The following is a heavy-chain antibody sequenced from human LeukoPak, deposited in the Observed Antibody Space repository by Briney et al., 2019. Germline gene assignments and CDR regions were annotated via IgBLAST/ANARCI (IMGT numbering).Heavy chain of an antibody. J-gene: IGHJ6*03. CDR1: GGTFSSYA. CDR3: ASSGRMAKIPGGNYCYYSPDV. D-gene: IGHD5-24*01. Sequence: SVKVSCKASGGTFSSYAISWVGQAPGQGLEWMGGIIPIFGTANYAQKFQGRVTITADESTSTAYMELSSLRSEDTAVYYCASSGRMAKIPGGNYCYYSPDVWGKGTTVTVSS. V-gene: IGHV1-69*13. CDR2: IIPIFGTA.